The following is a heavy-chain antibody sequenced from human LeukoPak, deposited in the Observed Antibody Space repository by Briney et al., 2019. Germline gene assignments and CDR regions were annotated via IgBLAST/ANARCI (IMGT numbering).Heavy chain of an antibody. V-gene: IGHV4-30-2*01. D-gene: IGHD6-13*01. CDR2: IYHSGST. J-gene: IGHJ4*02. Sequence: SQTLSLTCAVSGGSISSGGYSWSWIRQPPGKGLEWIGYIYHSGSTYYNPSLKSRVTISVDRSKNQFSLKLSSVTAADTAVYYCARRRIAAAGWYFDYWGQGTLVTVSS. CDR1: GGSISSGGYS. CDR3: ARRRIAAAGWYFDY.